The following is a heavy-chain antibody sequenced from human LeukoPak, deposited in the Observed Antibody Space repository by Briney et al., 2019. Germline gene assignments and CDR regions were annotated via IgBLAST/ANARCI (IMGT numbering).Heavy chain of an antibody. CDR3: ARGQLSSSPSRTSKYYFDY. J-gene: IGHJ4*02. Sequence: ASVKVSCKASGYTFTSYYMHWVRQAPGQGLEWMGIINPSGGSTSYAQKFQGRVTMTRDTSTSTVYMELSSLRSEDTAVYYCARGQLSSSPSRTSKYYFDYWGQGTLVTVSS. CDR1: GYTFTSYY. D-gene: IGHD6-6*01. V-gene: IGHV1-46*01. CDR2: INPSGGST.